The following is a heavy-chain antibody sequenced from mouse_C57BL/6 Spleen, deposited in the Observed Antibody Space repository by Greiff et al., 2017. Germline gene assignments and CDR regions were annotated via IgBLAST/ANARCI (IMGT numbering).Heavy chain of an antibody. CDR1: GYTFTDYY. V-gene: IGHV1-26*01. Sequence: EVQLQQSGPELVKPGASVKISCKASGYTFTDYYMNWVKQSHGKSLEWIGDINPNNGGTSYNQKFKGKATLTVDKSSSTAYMELRSLTSEDSAVXYCARGGMAQEFAYWGQGTLVTVSA. J-gene: IGHJ3*01. D-gene: IGHD2-3*01. CDR3: ARGGMAQEFAY. CDR2: INPNNGGT.